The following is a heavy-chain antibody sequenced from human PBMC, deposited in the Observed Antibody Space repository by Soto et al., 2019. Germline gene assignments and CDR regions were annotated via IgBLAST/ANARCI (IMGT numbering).Heavy chain of an antibody. CDR2: IYYSGST. J-gene: IGHJ3*01. D-gene: IGHD2-15*01. Sequence: QVQLQESGPGLVKPSQTLSLTCTVSGGSISSGGYYWSWIRQHPGKGLEWIGYIYYSGSTYYNPCPKRRITVTVDTSKSQCSVKLSSVTAAVTAVDYCERGGIVVVVAARDAFDVWGQGTMVTVSS. CDR3: ERGGIVVVVAARDAFDV. CDR1: GGSISSGGYY. V-gene: IGHV4-31*03.